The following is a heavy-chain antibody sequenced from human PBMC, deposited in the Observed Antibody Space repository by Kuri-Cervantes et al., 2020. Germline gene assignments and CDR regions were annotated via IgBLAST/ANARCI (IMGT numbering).Heavy chain of an antibody. CDR1: GFTFSSYA. D-gene: IGHD6-13*01. V-gene: IGHV3-23*01. Sequence: ETLCLTCAASGFTFSSYAMSCVRQAPGKGLEWVSAISGSGGSTYYADSVKGLFTISRDNSKNTLYLQMNSLRAEDTAVYYCAGQYGYSITWGQGTLVTVSS. J-gene: IGHJ5*02. CDR2: ISGSGGST. CDR3: AGQYGYSIT.